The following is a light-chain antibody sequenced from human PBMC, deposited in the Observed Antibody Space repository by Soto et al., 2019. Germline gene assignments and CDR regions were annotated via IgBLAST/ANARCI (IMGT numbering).Light chain of an antibody. V-gene: IGKV3-15*01. CDR3: QQYNNWWT. Sequence: EIVMTQSPVTLSVSPGERATLSCRAGQSVSSNLAWYQQKPGQASRLLIYGASTRATGIPARFTGSGSGTEFTLTISSLQFDDSAVYYCQQYNNWWTFGQGTKVEIK. J-gene: IGKJ1*01. CDR1: QSVSSN. CDR2: GAS.